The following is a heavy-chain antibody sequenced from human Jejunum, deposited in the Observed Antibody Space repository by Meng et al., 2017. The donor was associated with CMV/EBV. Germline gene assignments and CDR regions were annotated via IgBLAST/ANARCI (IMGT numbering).Heavy chain of an antibody. CDR3: AKDIRGSGLFDHYYGLDV. Sequence: RRFVISWVRPAPGQGPEWMGGIIPMFATAKYSQKFQGRVTITADESTSTAYMEVSSLRPEDTAVYYCAKDIRGSGLFDHYYGLDVWGQGTTVTVSS. V-gene: IGHV1-69*01. CDR1: RRFV. CDR2: IIPMFATA. J-gene: IGHJ6*02. D-gene: IGHD3-3*01.